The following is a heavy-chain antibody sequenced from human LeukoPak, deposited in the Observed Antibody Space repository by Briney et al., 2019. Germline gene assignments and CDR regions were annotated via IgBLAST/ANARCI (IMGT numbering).Heavy chain of an antibody. Sequence: WASVKVSCKASGGTFSSYAISWVRQAPGQGLEWMGGIIPIFGTANYAQKFQGRVTITADESTSTAYMELSSLRSEDTAVYYCARDTRGLAAAGLSIPYYFDYWGQGTLVTVSS. J-gene: IGHJ4*02. CDR3: ARDTRGLAAAGLSIPYYFDY. V-gene: IGHV1-69*13. CDR1: GGTFSSYA. D-gene: IGHD6-13*01. CDR2: IIPIFGTA.